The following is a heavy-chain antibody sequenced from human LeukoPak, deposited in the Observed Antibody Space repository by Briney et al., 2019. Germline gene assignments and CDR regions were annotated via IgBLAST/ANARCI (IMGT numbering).Heavy chain of an antibody. CDR3: AKQLGYCSDGSCYFPY. V-gene: IGHV3-23*01. CDR1: GFTFSSSA. Sequence: PGGSLRLSCAASGFTFSSSAMSWVRQAPGKGLEWVSAISNNGGYTYYADSVQGRFTISRDNSKSTLCLQMNSLRAEDTAVYYCAKQLGYCSDGSCYFPYWGQGTLVTVPP. J-gene: IGHJ4*02. D-gene: IGHD2-15*01. CDR2: ISNNGGYT.